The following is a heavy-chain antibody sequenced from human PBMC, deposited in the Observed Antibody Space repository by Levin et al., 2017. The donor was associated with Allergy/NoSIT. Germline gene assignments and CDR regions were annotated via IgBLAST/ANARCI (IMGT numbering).Heavy chain of an antibody. CDR3: ARDERYCSGGSCYPLYYYYGMDG. J-gene: IGHJ6*02. D-gene: IGHD2-15*01. Sequence: ASVKVSCKASGYTFTSYGISWVRQAPGQGLEWMGWISAYNGNTNYAQKLQGRVTMTTDTSTSTAYMELRSLRSDDTAVYYCARDERYCSGGSCYPLYYYYGMDGWGQGTTVTVSS. V-gene: IGHV1-18*01. CDR2: ISAYNGNT. CDR1: GYTFTSYG.